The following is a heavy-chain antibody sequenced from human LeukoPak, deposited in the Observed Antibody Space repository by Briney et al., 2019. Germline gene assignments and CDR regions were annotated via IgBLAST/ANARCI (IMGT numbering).Heavy chain of an antibody. V-gene: IGHV4-4*02. CDR1: GGSISSSNW. D-gene: IGHD2-15*01. CDR3: ARERSGGYCSGGSCFHDAFDI. Sequence: SETLSLTCAVSGGSISSSNWWSWVRQPPGKGLEWIGEIYHSGSTNYNPSLKSRVTISVDKSKNQFSLKLSSVTAADTAVYYCARERSGGYCSGGSCFHDAFDIWGQGTMVTVSS. CDR2: IYHSGST. J-gene: IGHJ3*02.